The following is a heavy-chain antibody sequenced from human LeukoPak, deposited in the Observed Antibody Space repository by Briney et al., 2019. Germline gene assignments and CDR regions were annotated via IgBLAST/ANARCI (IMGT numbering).Heavy chain of an antibody. CDR3: AGWYDFWPDGGSYFDY. CDR2: IYYSGST. V-gene: IGHV4-39*01. J-gene: IGHJ4*02. Sequence: PSETLSLTCTVSGGSISSSSYYWGWIRQPPGKGLEWIGSIYYSGSTYYNPSLKSRVTISVDTSKNQFSLKLSSVTAADTAVYYCAGWYDFWPDGGSYFDYWGQGTLVTVSS. D-gene: IGHD3-3*01. CDR1: GGSISSSSYY.